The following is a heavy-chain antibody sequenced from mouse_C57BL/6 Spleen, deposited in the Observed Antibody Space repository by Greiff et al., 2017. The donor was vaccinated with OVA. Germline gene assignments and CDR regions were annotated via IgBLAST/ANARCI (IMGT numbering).Heavy chain of an antibody. CDR2: IRSKSSNYAT. CDR3: VGEGDYWFAY. Sequence: EVMLVESGGGLVQPKGSLKLSCAASGFTFNTYAMHWVRQAPGKGLEWVARIRSKSSNYATYYADSVKDRFTISRDDSQSMLYLQMNNLKTEDKAVYDCVGEGDYWFAYWGKGTLVTVSA. D-gene: IGHD2-13*01. CDR1: GFTFNTYA. V-gene: IGHV10-3*01. J-gene: IGHJ3*01.